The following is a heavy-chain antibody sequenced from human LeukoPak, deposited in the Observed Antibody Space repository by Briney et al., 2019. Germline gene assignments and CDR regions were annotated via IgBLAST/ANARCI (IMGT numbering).Heavy chain of an antibody. V-gene: IGHV1-2*02. CDR3: ARYDGNYYYYMDV. Sequence: GASVKVSCKASGYTFTGYYMHWVRQAPGQGLEWMGWINPNSGGTNYAQKFQGRVTMTRDTSISTAYMELSRLRSDDTAVYYCARYDGNYYYYMDVWGKGTTVTVSS. J-gene: IGHJ6*03. CDR1: GYTFTGYY. D-gene: IGHD4-23*01. CDR2: INPNSGGT.